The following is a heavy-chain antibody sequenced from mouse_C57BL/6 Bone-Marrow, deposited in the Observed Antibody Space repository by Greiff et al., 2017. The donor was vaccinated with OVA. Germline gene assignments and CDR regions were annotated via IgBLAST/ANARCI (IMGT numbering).Heavy chain of an antibody. CDR2: ISYDGSN. Sequence: EVQVVESGPGLVKPSQSLSLTCSVTGYSITSGYYWNWIRQFPGNKLEWMGYISYDGSNNYNPSLKNRISITRDTSKNQFFLKLNSVTTEDTATYYCAREVLYFDYWGQGTTLTVSS. CDR1: GYSITSGYY. CDR3: AREVLYFDY. V-gene: IGHV3-6*01. J-gene: IGHJ2*01.